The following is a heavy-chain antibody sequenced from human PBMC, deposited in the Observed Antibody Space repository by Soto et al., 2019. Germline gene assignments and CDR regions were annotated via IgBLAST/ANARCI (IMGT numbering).Heavy chain of an antibody. D-gene: IGHD2-2*01. CDR3: AREVVVVPAAMRSYYYYYGMDV. J-gene: IGHJ6*02. Sequence: GASVKVSCKASGYTFTSYGISWVLQAPGQGLEWLGWISAYNGNTNYAQKLQGRVTMTTDTSTSTAYMELRSLRSDDTAVYYCAREVVVVPAAMRSYYYYYGMDVWGQGTTVTVSS. CDR2: ISAYNGNT. V-gene: IGHV1-18*01. CDR1: GYTFTSYG.